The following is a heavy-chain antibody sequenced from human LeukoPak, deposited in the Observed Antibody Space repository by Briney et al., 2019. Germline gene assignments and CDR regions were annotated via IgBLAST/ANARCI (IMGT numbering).Heavy chain of an antibody. D-gene: IGHD4-11*01. V-gene: IGHV1-69*05. Sequence: SVKVSCKASGGTFSSYAISWVRQAPGQGLEWMGGIIPIFGTANYAQKLQGRVTMTTDTSTSTAYMELRSLRSDDTAVYYRARVKSETVTTPIQPFDYWGQGTLVTVSS. CDR1: GGTFSSYA. CDR3: ARVKSETVTTPIQPFDY. CDR2: IIPIFGTA. J-gene: IGHJ4*02.